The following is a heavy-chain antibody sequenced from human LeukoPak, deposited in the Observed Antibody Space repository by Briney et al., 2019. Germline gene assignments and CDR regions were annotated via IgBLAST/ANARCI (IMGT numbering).Heavy chain of an antibody. J-gene: IGHJ4*02. CDR2: IKQDGSEK. Sequence: GGSLRLSCAASGFTFSRYWMSWARQAPGKGLEWLANIKQDGSEKYYVDSVKGRFTISRDNAKNSLYLQMNSLRVEDTAVYYCAKDQGVRAAEDYWGQGTLVTVSS. D-gene: IGHD3-10*01. CDR3: AKDQGVRAAEDY. CDR1: GFTFSRYW. V-gene: IGHV3-7*01.